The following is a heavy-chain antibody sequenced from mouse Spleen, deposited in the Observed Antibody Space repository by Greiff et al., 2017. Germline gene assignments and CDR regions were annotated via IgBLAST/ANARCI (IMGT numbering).Heavy chain of an antibody. CDR1: GYTFTDYE. V-gene: IGHV1-15*01. J-gene: IGHJ3*01. CDR3: TREGTRGFAY. D-gene: IGHD3-1*01. Sequence: VQLQQSGAELVRPGASVTLSCKASGYTFTDYEMHWVKQTPVHGLEWIGAIDPETGGTAYNQKFKGKAILTADKSSSTAYMELRSLTSEDSAVYYCTREGTRGFAYWGQGTLVTVSA. CDR2: IDPETGGT.